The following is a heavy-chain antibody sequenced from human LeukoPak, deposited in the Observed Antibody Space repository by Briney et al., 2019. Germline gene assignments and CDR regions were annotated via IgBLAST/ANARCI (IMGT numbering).Heavy chain of an antibody. CDR2: IYYSGST. J-gene: IGHJ4*02. CDR1: GGSISSYY. V-gene: IGHV4-59*08. CDR3: ARIPWGTAMVFDY. D-gene: IGHD5-18*01. Sequence: PSETLSLTCTVSGGSISSYYWSWIRQPPGKGLEWIGYIYYSGSTNYNPSLKSRVTISVDTSKNQFSLKLSSVTAADTAVYYCARIPWGTAMVFDYWGQGTLVTVSS.